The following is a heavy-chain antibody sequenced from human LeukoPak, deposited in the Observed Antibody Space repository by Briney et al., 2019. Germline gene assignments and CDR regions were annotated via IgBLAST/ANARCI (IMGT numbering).Heavy chain of an antibody. J-gene: IGHJ5*02. V-gene: IGHV4-30-4*02. CDR3: AREPGFDSSGYLNWFDP. CDR2: IYYSGST. CDR1: GGSISSGDYY. Sequence: SETLSLTCTVSGGSISSGDYYWSWIRQPPGKDLEWIGYIYYSGSTYYNPSLKSRVTISVDTSKNQLSLKLSSVTAADTAVYYCAREPGFDSSGYLNWFDPWGQGTLVTVSS. D-gene: IGHD3-22*01.